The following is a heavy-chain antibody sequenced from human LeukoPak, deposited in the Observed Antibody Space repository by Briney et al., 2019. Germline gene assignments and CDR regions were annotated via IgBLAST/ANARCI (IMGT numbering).Heavy chain of an antibody. CDR1: GFTFSSYG. Sequence: GRSLRLSCAASGFTFSSYGMHWVRQAPGKGLEWVAVISYDGSNEYYADSVKGRFTISRDNSKNTLYLQMNSLRAEDTAVYYCAKEGYYGSGSFPDYWGQGTLVTVSS. J-gene: IGHJ4*02. CDR3: AKEGYYGSGSFPDY. V-gene: IGHV3-30*18. CDR2: ISYDGSNE. D-gene: IGHD3-10*01.